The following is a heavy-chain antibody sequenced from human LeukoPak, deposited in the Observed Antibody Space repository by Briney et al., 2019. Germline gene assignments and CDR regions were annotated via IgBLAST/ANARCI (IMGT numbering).Heavy chain of an antibody. CDR3: ARGLDDFWSGFYYYYMDV. V-gene: IGHV4-59*01. CDR1: GGSISSYY. D-gene: IGHD3-3*01. J-gene: IGHJ6*03. CDR2: IYYSGST. Sequence: PSETLSLTCTVSGGSISSYYWSWIRQPPGKGLEWIGYIYYSGSTNYNPSLKSRVTISVDTSKNQFSLKLSSMTAADTAVYYCARGLDDFWSGFYYYYMDVWGKGTTVTVSS.